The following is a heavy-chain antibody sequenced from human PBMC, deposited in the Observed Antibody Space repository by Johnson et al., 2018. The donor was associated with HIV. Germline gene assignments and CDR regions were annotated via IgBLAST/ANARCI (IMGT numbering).Heavy chain of an antibody. CDR1: GFTFSSYA. CDR3: ARACRDGYTCDAFDI. Sequence: QVQLVESGGGLIQPGGSLRLSCAASGFTFSSYAMHWVRQAPGKGLEWVAVMSYDGSNQYYADSVTGRFTISRDNSKNTLYLQMNSLRAEDTAVYYCARACRDGYTCDAFDIWGQGTMVTVSS. D-gene: IGHD5-24*01. CDR2: MSYDGSNQ. J-gene: IGHJ3*02. V-gene: IGHV3-30*14.